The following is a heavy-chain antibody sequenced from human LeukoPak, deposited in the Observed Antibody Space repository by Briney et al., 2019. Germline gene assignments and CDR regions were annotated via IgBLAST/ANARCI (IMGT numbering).Heavy chain of an antibody. J-gene: IGHJ4*02. CDR2: IYYSEST. CDR3: ARGDSSSPGAAAGPFDY. V-gene: IGHV4-59*08. Sequence: SETLSLTCTVSSGSISNYYWSWIRQPPGKGLEWIGYIYYSESTNYNPSLKSRLTISVDTSKNQFSLRLTSVTAADTAVYFCARGDSSSPGAAAGPFDYWGQGTLVTVSS. CDR1: SGSISNYY. D-gene: IGHD6-13*01.